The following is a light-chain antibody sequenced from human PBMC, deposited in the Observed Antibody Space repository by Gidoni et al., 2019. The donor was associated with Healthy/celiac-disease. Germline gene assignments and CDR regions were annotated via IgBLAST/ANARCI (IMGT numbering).Light chain of an antibody. CDR3: EVWDSSSDHPA. Sequence: SYVLTQPPSVAVAPGKTARVTCGGNNIGSKSVHWYQQTPGQAPVLVVYDDSDRPSGIPKRFSGSNSGNTATLTISRVEAGDEADDYCEVWDSSSDHPAFGGGTKLTVL. CDR1: NIGSKS. V-gene: IGLV3-21*03. J-gene: IGLJ2*01. CDR2: DDS.